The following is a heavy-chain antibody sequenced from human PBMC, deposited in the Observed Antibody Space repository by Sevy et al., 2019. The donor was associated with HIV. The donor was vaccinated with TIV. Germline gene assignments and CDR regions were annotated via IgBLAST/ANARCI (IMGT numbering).Heavy chain of an antibody. CDR3: ARDPPTYSYGTFDY. V-gene: IGHV3-21*01. D-gene: IGHD5-18*01. CDR1: GFSLSSYN. J-gene: IGHJ4*02. Sequence: GGSLRLSCAASGFSLSSYNMNWVRQAPGKGLEWVSSISSSSSYIYYAYSVKGRFTISRDNAKNSLYLQMNSLRAEDTAVYYCARDPPTYSYGTFDYWGQGTLVTVSS. CDR2: ISSSSSYI.